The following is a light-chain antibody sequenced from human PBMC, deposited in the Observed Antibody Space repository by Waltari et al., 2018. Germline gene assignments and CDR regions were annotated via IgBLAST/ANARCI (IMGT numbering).Light chain of an antibody. J-gene: IGLJ2*01. CDR1: SSNIGSNA. CDR2: TND. V-gene: IGLV1-44*01. CDR3: ATWDNSLNGPV. Sequence: QSVLSQPPSASGTPGQGVAISCSGSSSNIGSNAVDWYQQFPGSAPKLLIYTNDRRPSGVPGRFSGSKSGTSASLAISGLQSEDEAHYYCATWDNSLNGPVFGGGTKLTVL.